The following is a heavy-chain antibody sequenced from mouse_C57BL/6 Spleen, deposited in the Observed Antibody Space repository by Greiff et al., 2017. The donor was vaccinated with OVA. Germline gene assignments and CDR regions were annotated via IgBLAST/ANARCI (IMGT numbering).Heavy chain of an antibody. Sequence: QVQLKQPGTELVKPGASVKLSCKASGYTFTSYWMHWVKPRPGQGLEWIGNINPSNGGTNYNEKFKSKATLTVDKSSSTAYMQLSSLTSEDSAVYYCARSGYRRDYAMDYWGQGTSVTVSS. V-gene: IGHV1-53*01. CDR3: ARSGYRRDYAMDY. J-gene: IGHJ4*01. CDR1: GYTFTSYW. D-gene: IGHD2-12*01. CDR2: INPSNGGT.